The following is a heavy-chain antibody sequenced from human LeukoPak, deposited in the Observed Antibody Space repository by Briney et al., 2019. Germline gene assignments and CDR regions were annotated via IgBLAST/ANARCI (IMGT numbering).Heavy chain of an antibody. J-gene: IGHJ6*03. CDR1: GGSISSSSYY. V-gene: IGHV4-39*07. D-gene: IGHD6-13*01. CDR2: IYYSVST. Sequence: PSETLSLTCTVSGGSISSSSYYWGWIRQPPGKGLEWIGSIYYSVSTYDNPSLKSRVTISVDTSKNQFSLKLSSVTAADTAVYYCARGRVSSSTWYSTYYYYFYMDVWGKGTTVTVSS. CDR3: ARGRVSSSTWYSTYYYYFYMDV.